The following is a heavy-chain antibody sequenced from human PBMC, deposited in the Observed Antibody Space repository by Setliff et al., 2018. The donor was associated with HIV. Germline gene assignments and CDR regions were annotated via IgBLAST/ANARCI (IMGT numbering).Heavy chain of an antibody. CDR2: IIPVFGTL. CDR3: ARGRRVVPAAESNWFDP. V-gene: IGHV1-69*13. Sequence: ASVKVSCKASGGTFSSFAISWVRQAPGQGLEWMGEIIPVFGTLNYAQKFQGRVTITADELTGTAYMDLTNLRPEDTAVHYCARGRRVVPAAESNWFDPWGQGTLVTVSS. CDR1: GGTFSSFA. D-gene: IGHD2-2*01. J-gene: IGHJ5*02.